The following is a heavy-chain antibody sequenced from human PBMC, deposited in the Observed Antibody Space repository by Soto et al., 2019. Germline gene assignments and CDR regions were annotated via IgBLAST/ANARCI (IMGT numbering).Heavy chain of an antibody. Sequence: QVQLVQSGAEVKKPGSSVKVSCKASGGTFSSYAISWVRQAPGQGLEWMGGIIPIFGTANYAQKFQGRVTITADESPSTAYMELSSLRSEDTAVYYCARDLRSIAARPSDWFDPWGQGTLVTVSS. CDR1: GGTFSSYA. J-gene: IGHJ5*02. V-gene: IGHV1-69*12. D-gene: IGHD6-6*01. CDR3: ARDLRSIAARPSDWFDP. CDR2: IIPIFGTA.